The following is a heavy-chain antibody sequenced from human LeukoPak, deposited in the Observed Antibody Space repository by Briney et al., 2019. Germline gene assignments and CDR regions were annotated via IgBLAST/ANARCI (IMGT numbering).Heavy chain of an antibody. CDR1: GGTFSSYA. J-gene: IGHJ4*02. D-gene: IGHD5-24*01. CDR2: IIPILGIA. CDR3: ARYIAYNKYFDY. Sequence: GASVKVSCKASGGTFSSYAISWVRQAPGQGLEWMGRIIPILGIANYAQKFQGRVTITADKSTSTAYMELSSLRSEDTAVYYCARYIAYNKYFDYWGQGTLVTVSS. V-gene: IGHV1-69*04.